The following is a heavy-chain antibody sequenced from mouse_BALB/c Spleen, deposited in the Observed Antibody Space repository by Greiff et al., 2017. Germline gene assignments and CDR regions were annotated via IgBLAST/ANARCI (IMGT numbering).Heavy chain of an antibody. Sequence: EVMLVESGGGLVKPGGSLKLSCAASGFTFSSYAMSWVRQSPEKRLEWVAEISSGGSYTYYPDTVTGRFTISRDNAKNTLYLEMSSLRSEDTAMYYCARGNYGNYVFDYWGQGTTLTVSS. D-gene: IGHD2-1*01. J-gene: IGHJ2*01. CDR3: ARGNYGNYVFDY. CDR1: GFTFSSYA. CDR2: ISSGGSYT. V-gene: IGHV5-9-4*01.